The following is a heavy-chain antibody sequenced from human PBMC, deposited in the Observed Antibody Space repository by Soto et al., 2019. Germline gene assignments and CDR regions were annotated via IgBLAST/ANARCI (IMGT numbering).Heavy chain of an antibody. CDR1: GFTFSSYA. J-gene: IGHJ4*02. Sequence: QVQLVESGGGVVQPGRSLRLSCVASGFTFSSYAMHWVRQAPGKGLEWVAVISYDGSNTYYADSVKGRFTISRDNSKNTLYLQMNSLRAEDTAVYYCARESYYFDYWGQGTLVTVSS. CDR3: ARESYYFDY. CDR2: ISYDGSNT. V-gene: IGHV3-30-3*01.